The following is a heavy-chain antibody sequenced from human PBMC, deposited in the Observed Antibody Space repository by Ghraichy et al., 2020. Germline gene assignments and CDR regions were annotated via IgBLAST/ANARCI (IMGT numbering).Heavy chain of an antibody. J-gene: IGHJ3*02. Sequence: SETLSLTCTVSGYSISSGYYWGWIRQPPGKGLEWIGSIYHSGSTYYNPSLKSRVTISVDTSKNQFSLKLSSVTAADTAVYYCARDLNYYDSSGPNGDAFDIWGQGTMVTVSS. D-gene: IGHD3-22*01. V-gene: IGHV4-38-2*02. CDR2: IYHSGST. CDR1: GYSISSGYY. CDR3: ARDLNYYDSSGPNGDAFDI.